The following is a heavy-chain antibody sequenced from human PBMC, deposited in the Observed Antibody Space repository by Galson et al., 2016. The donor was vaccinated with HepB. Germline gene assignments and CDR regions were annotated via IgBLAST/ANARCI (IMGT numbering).Heavy chain of an antibody. CDR1: GFTFSSYA. CDR2: IYSGGGT. CDR3: ARGGASDASGY. J-gene: IGHJ4*02. D-gene: IGHD2-21*02. Sequence: SLRLSCAASGFTFSSYAMHWVRQAPGKGLEWVSLIYSGGGTSFADSVKGRFTISRDNSKNTLYLQMNSLTAEDTAVYYCARGGASDASGYWGQGTLVTVSS. V-gene: IGHV3-53*01.